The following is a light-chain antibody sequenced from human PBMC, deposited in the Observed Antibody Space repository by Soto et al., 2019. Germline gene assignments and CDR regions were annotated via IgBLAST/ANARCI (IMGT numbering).Light chain of an antibody. CDR1: QSVSSSY. CDR2: GAS. V-gene: IGKV3-20*01. J-gene: IGKJ1*01. CDR3: QQYGSSPRT. Sequence: EVVLTQSPGTLSLYSGARDYLSCRSSQSVSSSYLAWYQKKPGQAPRILIYGASSRATGIPDRFSGSGSGTDFTLTISRLEPEDFAVYYCQQYGSSPRTCGQGNKVDIK.